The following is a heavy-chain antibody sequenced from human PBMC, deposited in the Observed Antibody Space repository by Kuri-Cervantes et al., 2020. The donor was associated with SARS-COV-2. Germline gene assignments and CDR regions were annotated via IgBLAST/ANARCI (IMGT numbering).Heavy chain of an antibody. CDR2: ISSSSSYT. Sequence: GESLKISCAASGFTFSSYGMHWVRQAPGKGLEWVSYISSSSSYTNYADSVKGRFTISRDNAKNSLYLQMNSLRAEDTAVYYCAGIAVAAHGYFDYWGQGTLVTVSS. D-gene: IGHD6-19*01. J-gene: IGHJ4*02. V-gene: IGHV3-21*05. CDR3: AGIAVAAHGYFDY. CDR1: GFTFSSYG.